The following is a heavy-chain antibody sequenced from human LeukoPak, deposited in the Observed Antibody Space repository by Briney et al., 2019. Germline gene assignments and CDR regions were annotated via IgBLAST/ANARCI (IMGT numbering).Heavy chain of an antibody. CDR1: GGSISSSSW. V-gene: IGHV4-4*02. CDR2: IYYSGGT. J-gene: IGHJ4*02. CDR3: ARLHGLKNYYESSGYYDY. Sequence: SGTLSLTCVVSGGSISSSSWWNWVRQPPGKGLEWIGEIYYSGGTHYNPSLKSRVTISVDKSKSQVSLKLSSMTAADTAVYYCARLHGLKNYYESSGYYDYWGQGTLVTVSS. D-gene: IGHD3-22*01.